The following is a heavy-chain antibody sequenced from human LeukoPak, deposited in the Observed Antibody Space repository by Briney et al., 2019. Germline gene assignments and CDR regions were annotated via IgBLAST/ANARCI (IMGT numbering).Heavy chain of an antibody. D-gene: IGHD6-19*01. J-gene: IGHJ4*02. V-gene: IGHV1-3*03. CDR3: ARDRGIAVAGGTSEY. CDR1: GYTFTSYA. Sequence: ASVKVSCKASGYTFTSYAMHWVRQAPGQRLEWMGWINTGNGNTKYSQEFQGRVTITRDTSANTAYMELSSLRSEDMAVYYCARDRGIAVAGGTSEYWGQGTLVTVSS. CDR2: INTGNGNT.